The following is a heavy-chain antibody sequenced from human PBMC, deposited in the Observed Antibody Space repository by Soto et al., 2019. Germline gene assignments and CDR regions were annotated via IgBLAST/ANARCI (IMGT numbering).Heavy chain of an antibody. CDR3: TRIYDYGDNNYYGMDV. D-gene: IGHD4-17*01. V-gene: IGHV3-73*02. CDR1: GFTFSGSA. J-gene: IGHJ6*02. Sequence: EVQLVESGGGLVQPGGSLKLSCAASGFTFSGSAMHWVRQASGKGLEWVGRIRSKANSYATAYAASVKGRFTISRDDSKNTAYLQMSSLKTEDTAVYYCTRIYDYGDNNYYGMDVWGQGTTVTVSS. CDR2: IRSKANSYAT.